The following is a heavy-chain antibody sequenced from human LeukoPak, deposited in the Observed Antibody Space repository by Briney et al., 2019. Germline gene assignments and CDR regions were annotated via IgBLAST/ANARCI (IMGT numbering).Heavy chain of an antibody. J-gene: IGHJ4*02. D-gene: IGHD4-11*01. Sequence: PGGSLRLSCAASGFTFSSYWMHWVRQGPGKGLLWVSRINGDGSSTSYADSVEGRFTISRDNSKNTLYLQMNSLRAEDTAIYYCAKAGDYSYFDYWGQGTLVTVSS. V-gene: IGHV3-74*01. CDR3: AKAGDYSYFDY. CDR1: GFTFSSYW. CDR2: INGDGSST.